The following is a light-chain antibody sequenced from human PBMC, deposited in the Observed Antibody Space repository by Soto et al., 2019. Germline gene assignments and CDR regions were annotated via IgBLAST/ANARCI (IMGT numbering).Light chain of an antibody. CDR2: NVN. Sequence: SDLTQVASVSGSPGQSITIFCTGTSSDVGNYNYVSWYQQHPGEVPKLIIFNVNNRPSGVSNRFSGSKSGNTASLTISGLQAEDEADYYCSSFTSSTTYVFGTGTKVTVL. J-gene: IGLJ1*01. CDR1: SSDVGNYNY. V-gene: IGLV2-14*01. CDR3: SSFTSSTTYV.